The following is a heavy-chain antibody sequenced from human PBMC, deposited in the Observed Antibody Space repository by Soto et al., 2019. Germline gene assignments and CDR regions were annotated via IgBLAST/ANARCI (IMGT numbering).Heavy chain of an antibody. Sequence: ASVKVSCKASGYTFTSYAMHWVRQAPGQRLEWMGWINAGNGNTKYSQKIQGRVTITRDKSASTAYKELSSLRSEDTAVYYCARGITLPTPLDYWGQGTLVTVSS. D-gene: IGHD1-20*01. CDR1: GYTFTSYA. CDR2: INAGNGNT. J-gene: IGHJ4*02. CDR3: ARGITLPTPLDY. V-gene: IGHV1-3*01.